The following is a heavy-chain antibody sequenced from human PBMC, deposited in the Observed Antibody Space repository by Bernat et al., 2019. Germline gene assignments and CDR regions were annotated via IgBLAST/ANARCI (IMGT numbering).Heavy chain of an antibody. CDR1: CASISSSSYY. D-gene: IGHD6-13*01. CDR3: ASPGGVIAAAEY. J-gene: IGHJ4*02. Sequence: SLTCTVSCASISSSSYYWGWIRQPPGKGLEWIGSIYYSGSTYYNPSLKSRVTISVDTSKNQFSLKLSSVTAADTAVYYCASPGGVIAAAEYWGQGTLVTVSS. CDR2: IYYSGST. V-gene: IGHV4-39*01.